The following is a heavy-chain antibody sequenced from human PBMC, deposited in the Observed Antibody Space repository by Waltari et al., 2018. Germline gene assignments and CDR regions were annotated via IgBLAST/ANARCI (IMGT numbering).Heavy chain of an antibody. CDR2: IYHSGST. D-gene: IGHD2-2*03. V-gene: IGHV4-4*02. J-gene: IGHJ6*02. Sequence: QVQLQESGPGLVKPSGTLSLTCAVSGGSIRSSNWWSWVRQPHGKGLEWMGEIYHSGSTNYNPSLKSRVTISVDKSKNQFSLKLSSVTAADTAVYYCARVRAGSMDIVVVPAAPLWVYYYGMDVWGQGTTVTVSS. CDR1: GGSIRSSNW. CDR3: ARVRAGSMDIVVVPAAPLWVYYYGMDV.